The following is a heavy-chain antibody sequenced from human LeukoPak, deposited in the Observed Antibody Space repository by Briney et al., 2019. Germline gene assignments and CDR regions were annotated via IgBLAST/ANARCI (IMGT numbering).Heavy chain of an antibody. J-gene: IGHJ4*02. Sequence: GGSLRLSCSASGFTFSSYAMHWVRQAPGKGLEYVSAISSNGGSTYYADSVKGRFTISRDNSKNTLYLQMSSLRAEDTAVYYCVKGDPIAARPSNYWGQGTLVTVSS. V-gene: IGHV3-64D*09. CDR3: VKGDPIAARPSNY. CDR1: GFTFSSYA. D-gene: IGHD6-6*01. CDR2: ISSNGGST.